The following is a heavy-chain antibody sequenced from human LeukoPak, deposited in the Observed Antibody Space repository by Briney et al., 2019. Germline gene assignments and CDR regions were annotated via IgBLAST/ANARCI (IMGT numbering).Heavy chain of an antibody. V-gene: IGHV3-64*01. CDR3: ARAFVWGSPTDAFDI. CDR1: GFTFSRFD. Sequence: GGSLRLSCAASGFTFSRFDMYWVRQAPGKGLEYVSTINSNGGSTYYASSVKGRFTISRDNAKNSLYLQMNSLRAEDTALYYCARAFVWGSPTDAFDIWGQGTMVTVSS. CDR2: INSNGGST. D-gene: IGHD3-16*01. J-gene: IGHJ3*02.